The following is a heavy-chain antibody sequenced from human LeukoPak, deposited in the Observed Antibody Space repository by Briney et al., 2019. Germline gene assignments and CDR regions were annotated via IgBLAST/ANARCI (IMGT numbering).Heavy chain of an antibody. Sequence: GGSLRLSCAASGFTFSSYSMNWVRQAPGKGLEWVSSISSSSSYIYYADSVKGRFTISRDNAKNSLYLQMNSLRAEDTAVYYCAREISRSPTEKDSSSSSAFDIWGQGTMVTVSS. J-gene: IGHJ3*02. CDR2: ISSSSSYI. CDR1: GFTFSSYS. D-gene: IGHD6-6*01. V-gene: IGHV3-21*01. CDR3: AREISRSPTEKDSSSSSAFDI.